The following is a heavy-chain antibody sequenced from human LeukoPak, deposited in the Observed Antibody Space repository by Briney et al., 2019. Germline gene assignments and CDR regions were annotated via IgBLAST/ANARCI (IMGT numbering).Heavy chain of an antibody. Sequence: ASVKVSCKASGYTFTSYVISWVRQAPGQGLEWMGWISAYNGNTNYAQKLQGRVTMTTDTSTSTAYMELRSLRSDDTAVYYCVWSYYYYGMDVWGQGTTVTVSS. CDR2: ISAYNGNT. CDR3: VWSYYYYGMDV. J-gene: IGHJ6*02. CDR1: GYTFTSYV. V-gene: IGHV1-18*01. D-gene: IGHD2-21*01.